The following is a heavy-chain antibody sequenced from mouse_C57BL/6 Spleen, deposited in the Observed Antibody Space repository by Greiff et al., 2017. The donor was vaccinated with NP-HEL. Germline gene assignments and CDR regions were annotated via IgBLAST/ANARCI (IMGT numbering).Heavy chain of an antibody. CDR2: ISDGGSYT. J-gene: IGHJ2*01. Sequence: DVHLVESGGGLVKPGGSLKLSCAASGFTFSSYAMSWVRQTPEKRLEWVATISDGGSYTYYPDNVKGRFTISRDNAKNNLYLQMSQLKSEDTAMYYCARVQLVLDYWGQGTTLTVSS. CDR3: ARVQLVLDY. CDR1: GFTFSSYA. V-gene: IGHV5-4*01. D-gene: IGHD4-1*02.